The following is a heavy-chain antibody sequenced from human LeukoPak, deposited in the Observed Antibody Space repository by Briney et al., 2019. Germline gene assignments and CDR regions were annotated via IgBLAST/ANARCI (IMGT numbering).Heavy chain of an antibody. CDR1: GYTFTSNY. D-gene: IGHD1-20*01. J-gene: IGHJ6*03. CDR3: ARDGYNWNDEDRYYYYYMDV. V-gene: IGHV1-46*01. CDR2: ISPSGGST. Sequence: GASVKVSCKAFGYTFTSNYMHWVRQAPGQGPEWMGVISPSGGSTTYAQKFQGRVTLTRDMSTSTDYLELSSLRSEDTAVYYCARDGYNWNDEDRYYYYYMDVWGKGTTVTVSS.